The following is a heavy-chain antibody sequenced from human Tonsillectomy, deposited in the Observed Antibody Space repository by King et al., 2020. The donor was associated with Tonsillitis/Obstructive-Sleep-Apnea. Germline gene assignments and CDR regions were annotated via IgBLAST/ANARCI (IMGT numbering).Heavy chain of an antibody. J-gene: IGHJ6*03. CDR2: IDSGGST. V-gene: IGHV3-53*01. CDR3: ARGYCSGGSCPHYYYMDV. Sequence: VQLVESGGGLIQPGGSLRLSCAASGFTVSNNYMSWVRQAPGKGLEWVSVIDSGGSTYYADSVKGRFTISRDNSKNTVYLQMNSLRAEDAAVYYCARGYCSGGSCPHYYYMDVWGKGTTVTVS. D-gene: IGHD2-15*01. CDR1: GFTVSNNY.